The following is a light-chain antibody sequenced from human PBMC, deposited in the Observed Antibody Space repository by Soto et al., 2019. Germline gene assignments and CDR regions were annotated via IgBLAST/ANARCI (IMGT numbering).Light chain of an antibody. CDR3: QQRDNWPRT. CDR2: DAS. J-gene: IGKJ1*01. V-gene: IGKV3-11*01. CDR1: QSISSF. Sequence: ENMLTQSPATLSLFPGESATLSCRASQSISSFLAWYQQKPGQAPRLLIYDASNRATGIPARFSGGGSGTDFTLTISSLEPEDFAVYYCQQRDNWPRTFGQGTKVDIK.